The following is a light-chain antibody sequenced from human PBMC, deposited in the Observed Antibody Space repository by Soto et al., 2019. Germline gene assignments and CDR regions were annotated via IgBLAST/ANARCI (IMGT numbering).Light chain of an antibody. CDR3: CSYAGSYTWV. Sequence: QSVLTQPRSVSGSPGQSVTISCTGTSSDVGAYNYVSWNQQHPGKVPILLIYDVTRRPSGVPDRFSGSKSGNTASLTISGLQADDEADYYCCSYAGSYTWVFGGGTKVTVL. CDR2: DVT. J-gene: IGLJ3*02. CDR1: SSDVGAYNY. V-gene: IGLV2-11*01.